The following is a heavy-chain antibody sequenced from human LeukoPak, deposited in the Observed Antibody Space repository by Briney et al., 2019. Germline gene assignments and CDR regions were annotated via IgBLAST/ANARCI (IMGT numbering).Heavy chain of an antibody. CDR3: AGRGYSYGFEAFDI. V-gene: IGHV4-4*07. Sequence: SETLSLTCTVSGGSISSYYWSWIRRPAGKGLEWIGRIYTSGSTNYNPSLKSRVTMSVDTSKNQFSLKLSSVTAADTAVYYCAGRGYSYGFEAFDIWGQGTMVTVSS. CDR2: IYTSGST. CDR1: GGSISSYY. J-gene: IGHJ3*02. D-gene: IGHD5-18*01.